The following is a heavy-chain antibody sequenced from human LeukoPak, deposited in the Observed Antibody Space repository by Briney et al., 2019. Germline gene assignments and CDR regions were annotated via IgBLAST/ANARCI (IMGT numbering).Heavy chain of an antibody. CDR3: ARERNYGDYGNAFDV. J-gene: IGHJ3*01. Sequence: ASVKVSCKASDYTFTDYYIHWMGQAPGQGLEWMGWINPKRGVTTYAQKFQGRVTMTRATSITTAYMELTRLRSDDTTIYYCARERNYGDYGNAFDVWGQGTKVTVSS. CDR2: INPKRGVT. CDR1: DYTFTDYY. D-gene: IGHD4-17*01. V-gene: IGHV1-2*02.